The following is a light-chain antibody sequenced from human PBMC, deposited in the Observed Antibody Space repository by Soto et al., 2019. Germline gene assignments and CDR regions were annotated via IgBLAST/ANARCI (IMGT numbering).Light chain of an antibody. J-gene: IGKJ1*01. CDR2: HTS. CDR3: QQYHSSHRT. CDR1: QSVGGSS. Sequence: ETVLTQSPGTLSLSPGERATLSCRASQSVGGSSLAWYQQRPGQAPRLLIYHTSYRATGIPDRFSGSGSGTDFTLTISRLEHEDFAVYYCQQYHSSHRTLGQGTKVDIK. V-gene: IGKV3-20*01.